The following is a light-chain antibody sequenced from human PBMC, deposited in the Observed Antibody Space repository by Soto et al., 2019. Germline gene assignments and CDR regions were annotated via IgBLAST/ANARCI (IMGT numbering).Light chain of an antibody. CDR1: GSNIGTHY. CDR3: ETWDSSLRVV. Sequence: QSVLTQPPSVSAAPGQKVTISCSGSGSNIGTHYVSWYQQLPGTAPKLLIYDNNKRPSGIPDRFSGSKSGTSATLDITGLQTGDEAYYYCETWDSSLRVVFGGGTKVTVL. J-gene: IGLJ2*01. CDR2: DNN. V-gene: IGLV1-51*01.